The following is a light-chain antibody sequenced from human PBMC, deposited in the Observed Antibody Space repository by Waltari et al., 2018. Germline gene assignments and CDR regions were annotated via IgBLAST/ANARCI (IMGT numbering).Light chain of an antibody. CDR2: EVS. Sequence: QSALTQPASVSGSPGQSITISCSGTSSDIGAYKHVSWYQQHPGKAPKLMIYEVSNRPSGLSTRFSGSKSGNTASLTISGLQADDESHYYCTSFTSSATWVFGGGTKVTVL. J-gene: IGLJ3*02. V-gene: IGLV2-14*01. CDR3: TSFTSSATWV. CDR1: SSDIGAYKH.